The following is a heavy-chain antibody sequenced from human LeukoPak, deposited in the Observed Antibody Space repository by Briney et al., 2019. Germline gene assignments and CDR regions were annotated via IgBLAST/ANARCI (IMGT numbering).Heavy chain of an antibody. V-gene: IGHV3-7*01. CDR3: ARPEESDYEIE. CDR1: GFSFNYYW. Sequence: PGGSLRLSCAASGFSFNYYWMSWVRQAPGKGPEWVANIKPDGTGKYYVDSVKGRFTISRDNAKNSLYLQMNSLRAEDTAVYYCARPEESDYEIEWGRGTLVTVSS. D-gene: IGHD3-22*01. CDR2: IKPDGTGK. J-gene: IGHJ4*02.